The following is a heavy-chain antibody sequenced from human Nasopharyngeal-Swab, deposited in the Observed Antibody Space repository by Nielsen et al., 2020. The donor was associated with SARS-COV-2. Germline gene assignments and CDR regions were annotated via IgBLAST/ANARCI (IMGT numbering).Heavy chain of an antibody. CDR3: ARSRGNFYDYGMDV. D-gene: IGHD3-10*01. J-gene: IGHJ6*02. Sequence: WIRQPPGKGLESIGHMYSSGRTNYNPSLKSRVTMSLDMSRNQFSLRLNSVTAADTAVYFCARSRGNFYDYGMDVWGQGTTVTVSS. V-gene: IGHV4-28*01. CDR2: MYSSGRT.